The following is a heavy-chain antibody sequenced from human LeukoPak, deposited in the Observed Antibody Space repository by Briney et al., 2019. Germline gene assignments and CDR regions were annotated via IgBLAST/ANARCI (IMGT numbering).Heavy chain of an antibody. CDR2: INPNSGGT. Sequence: ASVKVSCKASGYTFTGYYIHWVRQAPGQGLEWMGWINPNSGGTNYAQKFQGWVTMTRDTSISTAYMELSRLRSDDTAVYYCARAASYTPFENDAFDIWGQGTMVTVSS. V-gene: IGHV1-2*04. CDR3: ARAASYTPFENDAFDI. D-gene: IGHD2-2*02. CDR1: GYTFTGYY. J-gene: IGHJ3*02.